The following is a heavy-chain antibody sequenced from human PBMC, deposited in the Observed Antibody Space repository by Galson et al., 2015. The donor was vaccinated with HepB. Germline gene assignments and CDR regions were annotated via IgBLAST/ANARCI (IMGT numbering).Heavy chain of an antibody. D-gene: IGHD3-10*01. Sequence: SLRLSCAASGFTFSSYAMSWVRQAPGKGLEWVSAISGSGGNTYYADSVKGRFTISRDNSKNTLYLQMNSLRAEDTAIYYCAKSPQFGEPKGFDYWGQGTLVTVSS. J-gene: IGHJ4*02. CDR2: ISGSGGNT. CDR3: AKSPQFGEPKGFDY. V-gene: IGHV3-23*01. CDR1: GFTFSSYA.